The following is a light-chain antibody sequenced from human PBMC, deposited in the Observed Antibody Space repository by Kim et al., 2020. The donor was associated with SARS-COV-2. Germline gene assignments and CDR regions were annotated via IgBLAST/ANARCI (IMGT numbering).Light chain of an antibody. V-gene: IGKV1-NL1*01. CDR1: QAISYA. J-gene: IGKJ2*01. Sequence: SPSVGDRVTITCRARQAISYALAWYQQKPGTAPKVLVYAASKLQTGVPSRFSGSGSGTDYTLTISSLQPEDFATYYCQQYYNAPYSFGQGTKLEI. CDR3: QQYYNAPYS. CDR2: AAS.